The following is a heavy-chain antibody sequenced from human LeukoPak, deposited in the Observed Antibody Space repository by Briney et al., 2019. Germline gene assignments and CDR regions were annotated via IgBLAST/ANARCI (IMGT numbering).Heavy chain of an antibody. J-gene: IGHJ4*02. CDR3: ARVPFYYGSGSYYIDDYFDY. V-gene: IGHV4-4*02. D-gene: IGHD3-10*01. Sequence: PSGTLSLTCAVSGGSISSSNWWSWVRQPPGKGLEWIGEIYHSGSTNYNPSLKSRVTISVDKSKNQFSLRLSSVTAADTAVYYCARVPFYYGSGSYYIDDYFDYWGQGTLVTVSS. CDR2: IYHSGST. CDR1: GGSISSSNW.